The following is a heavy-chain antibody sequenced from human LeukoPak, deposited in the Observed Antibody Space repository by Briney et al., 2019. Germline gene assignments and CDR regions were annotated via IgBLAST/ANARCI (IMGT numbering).Heavy chain of an antibody. CDR3: ARVLHAPYLIDS. D-gene: IGHD2-8*01. J-gene: IGHJ4*02. CDR1: DAATSRANN. V-gene: IGHV4-38-2*02. Sequence: TLSPTCTLSDAATSRANNWAWFRQPPGKGRDWVATVFRLQTVRTFNNPPLESRVTLSLDPSQSRFSLTLTSVTAADTALYFCARVLHAPYLIDSWGQGTLVTVSS. CDR2: VFRLQTVRT.